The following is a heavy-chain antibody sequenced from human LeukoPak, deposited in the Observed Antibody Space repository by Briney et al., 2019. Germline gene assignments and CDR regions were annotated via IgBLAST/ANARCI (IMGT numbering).Heavy chain of an antibody. D-gene: IGHD6-13*01. V-gene: IGHV4-34*01. CDR3: ARVRKSYSSSWFFDY. CDR2: INHSGST. J-gene: IGHJ4*02. CDR1: GGSFSGYY. Sequence: SETLSLTCAVYGGSFSGYYWSWIRQPPGKGLEWIGEINHSGSTNYNPSLKSRVTISVDTSKNQFSLKLSSVTAADTAVYYCARVRKSYSSSWFFDYWGQGTLVTVSS.